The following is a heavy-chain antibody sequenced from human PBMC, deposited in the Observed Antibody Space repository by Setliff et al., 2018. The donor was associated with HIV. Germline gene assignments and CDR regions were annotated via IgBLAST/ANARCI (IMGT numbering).Heavy chain of an antibody. J-gene: IGHJ5*02. CDR2: IHPSGGST. CDR3: ARGVSSGTYYFSQFNWFDP. CDR1: GYAFTNYY. D-gene: IGHD1-26*01. V-gene: IGHV1-46*01. Sequence: ASVKVSCKASGYAFTNYYLHWVRQAPGQGLEWMGIIHPSGGSTNYAQNFQGRVSMTRDTSTTTVYMELSSLRFEDTAVYYCARGVSSGTYYFSQFNWFDPWGQGTLVTVSS.